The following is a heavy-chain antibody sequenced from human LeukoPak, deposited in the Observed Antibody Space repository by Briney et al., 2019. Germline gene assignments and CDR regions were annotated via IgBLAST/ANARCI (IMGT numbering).Heavy chain of an antibody. CDR2: ISGDGGST. V-gene: IGHV3-43*02. CDR1: GFTFDDYA. D-gene: IGHD5-18*01. Sequence: GGSLRLSXAASGFTFDDYAMHWVRQAPGKGLEWVSLISGDGGSTYYADSVKGRFTISRDNSKNSLYLQMNSLRTEDTALYYCAKDRGYSYGRGLYYFDYWGQGTLVTVSS. J-gene: IGHJ4*02. CDR3: AKDRGYSYGRGLYYFDY.